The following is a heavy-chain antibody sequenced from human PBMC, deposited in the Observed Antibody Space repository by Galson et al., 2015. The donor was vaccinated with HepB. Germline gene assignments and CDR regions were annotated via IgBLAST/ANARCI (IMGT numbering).Heavy chain of an antibody. CDR3: AREGSSGSGTYYPPYYYGLDV. D-gene: IGHD3-10*01. CDR1: GFTFNSYG. CDR2: TSYDGSNK. V-gene: IGHV3-30*03. Sequence: SLRLSCAASGFTFNSYGMHWVRQAPGKGLEWVAITSYDGSNKYYGGLVKGRFTISRDNSKHTLYLQMNSLRGDDTAVYYCAREGSSGSGTYYPPYYYGLDVWGQGTTVTVSS. J-gene: IGHJ6*02.